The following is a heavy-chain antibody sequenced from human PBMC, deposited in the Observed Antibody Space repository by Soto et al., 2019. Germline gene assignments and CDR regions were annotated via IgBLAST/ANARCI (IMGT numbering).Heavy chain of an antibody. CDR1: GDSVSSNSAA. J-gene: IGHJ6*02. D-gene: IGHD3-3*01. CDR2: TYYRSKWYD. V-gene: IGHV6-1*01. CDR3: ARTRVYDSYNYYGMAV. Sequence: SQTLSLTCAISGDSVSSNSAAWNWIRQSPSRGLEWLGRTYYRSKWYDDYAVSVKSRISINPDTSRNQFSLQLNSVTPEDTAVYYCARTRVYDSYNYYGMAVWGQGTTVTVSS.